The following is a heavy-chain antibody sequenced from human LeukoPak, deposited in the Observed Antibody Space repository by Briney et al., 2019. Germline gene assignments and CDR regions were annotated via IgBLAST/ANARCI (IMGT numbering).Heavy chain of an antibody. CDR3: AKRYSGSSGLYNFDS. CDR2: ITGSTGST. V-gene: IGHV3-23*01. Sequence: GESLRLSCAASGFTFSSYAMTWVRQPPGKGLEAVSSITGSTGSTYYADSVKGRFTTSRDNSKNTLYLQMNSLRAEDTAVYYCAKRYSGSSGLYNFDSWGQGTLVTVSS. J-gene: IGHJ4*02. D-gene: IGHD1-26*01. CDR1: GFTFSSYA.